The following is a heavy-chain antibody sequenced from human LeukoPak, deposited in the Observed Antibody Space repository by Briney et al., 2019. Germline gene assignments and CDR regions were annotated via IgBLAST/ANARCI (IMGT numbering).Heavy chain of an antibody. CDR1: GFTFSSYG. D-gene: IGHD5-12*01. CDR2: IRYDGSNK. J-gene: IGHJ3*02. Sequence: PGGSLRLSCAASGFTFSSYGMHWVRQAPGKGLEWVAFIRYDGSNKYYADSVKGRFTISRDNSKNTLYLQMNSLRAEDTAVYYCARGTNEEPISGYGKGGGAFDIWGQGTMVTVSS. V-gene: IGHV3-30*02. CDR3: ARGTNEEPISGYGKGGGAFDI.